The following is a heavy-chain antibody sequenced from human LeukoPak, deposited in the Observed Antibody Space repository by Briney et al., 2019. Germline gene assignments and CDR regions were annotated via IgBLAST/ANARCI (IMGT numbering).Heavy chain of an antibody. CDR2: ISAYNGNT. J-gene: IGHJ4*02. Sequence: ASAKVSCKASGYTFTSYGISWVRQAPGQGLEWMGWISAYNGNTNYAQKLQGRVTMTTDTSTSTAYMELRSLRSDDTAVYYCARLEWPSTVPSLNALDYWGQGTLVTVSS. V-gene: IGHV1-18*01. CDR3: ARLEWPSTVPSLNALDY. CDR1: GYTFTSYG. D-gene: IGHD3-3*01.